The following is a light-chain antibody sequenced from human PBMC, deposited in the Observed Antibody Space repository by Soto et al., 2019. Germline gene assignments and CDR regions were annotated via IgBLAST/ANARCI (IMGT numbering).Light chain of an antibody. CDR1: KSVSSSY. Sequence: EIVLTQSPGTLSLSPGERATLSCRASKSVSSSYLAWYQQKPCQAPRLLIYGASSRATGIPDRFSGSGSGKDFTLTISRLEREDFAVYYCQQYGSSLPWTCGQVTKVEIK. CDR3: QQYGSSLPWT. CDR2: GAS. V-gene: IGKV3-20*01. J-gene: IGKJ1*01.